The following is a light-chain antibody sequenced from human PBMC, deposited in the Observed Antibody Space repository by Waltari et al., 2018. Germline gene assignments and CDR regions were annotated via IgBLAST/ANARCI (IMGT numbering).Light chain of an antibody. CDR3: QQYYSTPWT. CDR1: QSVLYSSNNKSY. Sequence: DIVMTQSPDSLAVSLGERATINCKSSQSVLYSSNNKSYLAWYQHKPGQPPKLLIYWASTRESGVPDRFSGSGSGTDSTLTISSLQAEDVAVYYCQQYYSTPWTFGQGTKVEI. V-gene: IGKV4-1*01. CDR2: WAS. J-gene: IGKJ1*01.